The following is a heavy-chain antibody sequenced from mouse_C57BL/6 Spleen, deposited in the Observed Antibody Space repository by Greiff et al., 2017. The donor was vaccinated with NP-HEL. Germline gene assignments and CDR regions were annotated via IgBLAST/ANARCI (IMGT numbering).Heavy chain of an antibody. CDR2: IHPSDSDT. V-gene: IGHV1-74*01. Sequence: QVQLQQPGAELVKPGASVKVSCKASGYTFTSYWMHWVKQRPGQGLEWIGRIHPSDSDTNYNQKFKGKATLTVDKSSSTAYMQLSSLTSEASSFYYCAIKTLGAWFAYWGQGTLVTVSA. CDR1: GYTFTSYW. CDR3: AIKTLGAWFAY. J-gene: IGHJ3*01. D-gene: IGHD4-1*01.